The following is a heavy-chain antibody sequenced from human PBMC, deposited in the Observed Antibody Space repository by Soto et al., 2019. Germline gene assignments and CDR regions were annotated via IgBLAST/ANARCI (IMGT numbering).Heavy chain of an antibody. CDR3: ARGRLTNYYYYSMDA. Sequence: SETLSLTCAVYGGSFSGYYWSWIRQPPGKGLEWIGEINHSGSTNYNPSLKSRVTISVDTSKNQFSLKLSSVTAADTAMYYCARGRLTNYYYYSMDAGGKGTTVT. D-gene: IGHD4-4*01. V-gene: IGHV4-34*01. CDR2: INHSGST. CDR1: GGSFSGYY. J-gene: IGHJ6*03.